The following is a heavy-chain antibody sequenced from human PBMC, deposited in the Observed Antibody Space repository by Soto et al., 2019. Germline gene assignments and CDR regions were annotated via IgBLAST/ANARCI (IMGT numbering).Heavy chain of an antibody. CDR3: ARVFGIYYFDY. Sequence: EVQLLESGGGLVQPGGSLRLSCAASGFTFDNYAMRWFRQAPGKGLEWVSAIGPTGSSTYYADSVKGRFTISRDNSKNTLYLQMNGLRAEDTAIYYCARVFGIYYFDYWGQGTLVTVSS. D-gene: IGHD3-16*01. CDR2: IGPTGSST. CDR1: GFTFDNYA. J-gene: IGHJ4*02. V-gene: IGHV3-23*01.